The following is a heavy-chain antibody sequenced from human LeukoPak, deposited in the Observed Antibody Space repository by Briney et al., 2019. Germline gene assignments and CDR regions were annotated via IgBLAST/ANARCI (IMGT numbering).Heavy chain of an antibody. D-gene: IGHD3-22*01. Sequence: ASVKVSCKASGYTFTGYYMHWVRQAPGQGLEWMRWINPNSGGTNYAQKFQGRVTMTRDTSISTAYMELSRLRSDDTAVYYCARDPYYYDSSGYYYWGQGTLVTVSS. CDR2: INPNSGGT. J-gene: IGHJ4*02. CDR3: ARDPYYYDSSGYYY. CDR1: GYTFTGYY. V-gene: IGHV1-2*02.